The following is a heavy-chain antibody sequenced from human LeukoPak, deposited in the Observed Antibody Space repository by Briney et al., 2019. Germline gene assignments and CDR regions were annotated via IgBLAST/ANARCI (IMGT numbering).Heavy chain of an antibody. J-gene: IGHJ4*02. CDR3: ARGPLDSGYTYFDY. V-gene: IGHV4-59*02. Sequence: SETLSLTCTVSGASVSSYYWSWIRQPPGKGPEWIGYFSYSGSTNYNPSLKSRVTISVDTSKNQFSLNLSSVTAADTAVYYCARGPLDSGYTYFDYWGQGTLVTVSS. CDR1: GASVSSYY. CDR2: FSYSGST. D-gene: IGHD5-12*01.